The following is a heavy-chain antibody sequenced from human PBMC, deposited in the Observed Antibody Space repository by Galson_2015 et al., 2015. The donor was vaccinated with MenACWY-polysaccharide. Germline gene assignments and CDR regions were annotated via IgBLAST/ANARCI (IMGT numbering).Heavy chain of an antibody. J-gene: IGHJ6*02. V-gene: IGHV1-18*01. D-gene: IGHD3-10*01. CDR1: GYTFTSYG. Sequence: QSGAEVKKPGASVTVSCKASGYTFTSYGISWVRQAPGQGLEWMGWISAYNGNTNYAQKLQGRVTMTTDTSTSTAYMELRSLRSGDTAVYYCARMTPGVRGPMGYYYGMDVWGQGTTVTVSS. CDR2: ISAYNGNT. CDR3: ARMTPGVRGPMGYYYGMDV.